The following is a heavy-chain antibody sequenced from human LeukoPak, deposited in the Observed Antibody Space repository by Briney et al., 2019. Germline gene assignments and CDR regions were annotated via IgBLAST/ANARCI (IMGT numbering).Heavy chain of an antibody. CDR2: ISGGGGST. CDR3: AKGGKWDVTPFDY. V-gene: IGHV3-23*01. D-gene: IGHD1-26*01. CDR1: GFTFTSYS. Sequence: GGSLRLSCAASGFTFTSYSMNWVRQAPGKGLEWVSTISGGGGSTYYADSVKGRFTISRDNSKNTLYLQVNSLRAEDTAVYYYAKGGKWDVTPFDYWGQGTLVTVSS. J-gene: IGHJ4*02.